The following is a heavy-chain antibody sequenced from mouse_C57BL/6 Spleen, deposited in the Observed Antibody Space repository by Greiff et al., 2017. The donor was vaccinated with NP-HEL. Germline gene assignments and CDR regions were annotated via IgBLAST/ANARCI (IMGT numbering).Heavy chain of an antibody. D-gene: IGHD2-5*01. CDR1: GFTFSSYA. V-gene: IGHV5-4*01. J-gene: IGHJ1*03. CDR3: ATDPLYYSNYSWYFDV. Sequence: EVQRVESGGGLVKPGGSLKLSCAASGFTFSSYAMSWVRQTPEKRLEWVATISDGGSYTYYPDNVKGRFTISRDNAKNNLYLQMSHLKSEDTAMYYCATDPLYYSNYSWYFDVWGTETPVTVSS. CDR2: ISDGGSYT.